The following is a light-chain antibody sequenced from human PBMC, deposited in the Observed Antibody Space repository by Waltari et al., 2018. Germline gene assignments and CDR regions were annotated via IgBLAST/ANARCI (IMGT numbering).Light chain of an antibody. CDR3: SSYAGSMTLV. Sequence: QSALTQPPSASGSPGQSVTISCTGTSSDVGGYNFLPWYQQHPGKAPKLMIYEVSERPSGVPDRFSGSKSGNTASLTVSGLQTEDESDYYCSSYAGSMTLVFGGGTKLTVL. CDR1: SSDVGGYNF. J-gene: IGLJ2*01. CDR2: EVS. V-gene: IGLV2-8*01.